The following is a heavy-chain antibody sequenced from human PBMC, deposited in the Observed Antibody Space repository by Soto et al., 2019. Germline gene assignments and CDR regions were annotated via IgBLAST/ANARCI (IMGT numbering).Heavy chain of an antibody. V-gene: IGHV3-74*01. CDR1: GFTFSTYG. J-gene: IGHJ4*02. CDR2: INSDGSRI. Sequence: EVQLVESGGGVVQPGASLRLSCAASGFTFSTYGIHWVRQEPGKGLLWISRINSDGSRISYADSVKGRFTLSRGNAKNTLYLQLSSMRAEDTAGYSCEKGGGYYGYYCGQGTMVTVAS. D-gene: IGHD3-10*01. CDR3: EKGGGYYGYY.